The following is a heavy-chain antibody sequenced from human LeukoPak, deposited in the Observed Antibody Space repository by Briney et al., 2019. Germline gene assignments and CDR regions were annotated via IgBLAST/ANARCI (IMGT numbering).Heavy chain of an antibody. J-gene: IGHJ4*02. CDR1: GGSISSYY. V-gene: IGHV4-59*01. CDR2: IYYSGST. Sequence: SETLSLTCTVSGGSISSYYWSWIRQPPGKGLEWIGCIYYSGSTNYNPSLKSRVTISVDTSKNQFSLKLSSVTAADTAVYFCARDQYTSSSFDFWGQGTLVTVSS. D-gene: IGHD1-26*01. CDR3: ARDQYTSSSFDF.